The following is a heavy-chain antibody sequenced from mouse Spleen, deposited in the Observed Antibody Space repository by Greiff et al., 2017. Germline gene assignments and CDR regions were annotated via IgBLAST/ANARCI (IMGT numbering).Heavy chain of an antibody. CDR3: ARYLRGTDYFDY. V-gene: IGHV1-9*01. J-gene: IGHJ2*01. D-gene: IGHD5-1*01. Sequence: QVQLKQSGPELVKPGASVKISCKATGYTFSSYWIEWVKQRPGHGLEWIGEILPGSGSTNYNEKFKGKATFTADTSSNTAYMQLSSLTSEDSAVYYCARYLRGTDYFDYWGQGTTLTVSS. CDR2: ILPGSGST. CDR1: GYTFSSYW.